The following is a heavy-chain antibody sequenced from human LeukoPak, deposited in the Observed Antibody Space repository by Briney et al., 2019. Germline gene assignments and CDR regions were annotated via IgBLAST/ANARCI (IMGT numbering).Heavy chain of an antibody. J-gene: IGHJ4*02. Sequence: ASVKVSCKASGYTFTSYYMHWVRQAPGQGLEWMGIINPSGGSTSYAQKFQGRVTITTDESMSTAYMELSSLRSEDTAVYYCARVKMGATSEYFDYWGQGTLVTVSS. CDR3: ARVKMGATSEYFDY. CDR1: GYTFTSYY. CDR2: INPSGGST. D-gene: IGHD1-26*01. V-gene: IGHV1-46*01.